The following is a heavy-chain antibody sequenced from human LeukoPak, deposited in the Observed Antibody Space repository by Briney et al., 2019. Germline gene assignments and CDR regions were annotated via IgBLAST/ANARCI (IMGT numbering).Heavy chain of an antibody. Sequence: GESLKISCKGSAYSFTSYWIGWVRQMPGKGLEWMGIIYPGDSDTRYSPSFQGQVTISADKSISTAYLQWSSLKASDTATYYCARHVSFSASYYYYYYMDVWGKGTTVTVSS. CDR1: AYSFTSYW. CDR3: ARHVSFSASYYYYYYMDV. CDR2: IYPGDSDT. D-gene: IGHD2-8*01. J-gene: IGHJ6*03. V-gene: IGHV5-51*01.